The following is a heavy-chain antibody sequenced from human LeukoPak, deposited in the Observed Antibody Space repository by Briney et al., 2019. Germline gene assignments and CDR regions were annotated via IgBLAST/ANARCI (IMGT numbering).Heavy chain of an antibody. V-gene: IGHV4-59*01. Sequence: SETLSLTCTVSGGSISSYYWSWIRQPPGKGLEWIGYIYYSGSTNYNPSLKSRVTISVDTSKNQFSLKLSSVTAADTAVYYCARDRGIVATIADYYYYGMDVWGQGTTVTVPS. CDR2: IYYSGST. CDR3: ARDRGIVATIADYYYYGMDV. D-gene: IGHD5-12*01. J-gene: IGHJ6*02. CDR1: GGSISSYY.